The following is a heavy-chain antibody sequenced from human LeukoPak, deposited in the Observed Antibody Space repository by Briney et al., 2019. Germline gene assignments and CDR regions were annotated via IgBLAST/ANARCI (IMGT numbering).Heavy chain of an antibody. J-gene: IGHJ4*02. CDR2: SSSSGSTI. V-gene: IGHV3-48*04. CDR1: GFTFSSYS. D-gene: IGHD2-2*01. Sequence: GGSLRLSCAASGFTFSSYSMNWVRQAPGKGLEWVSYSSSSGSTIHYADSVKGRFTISRDNAKNSLYLQMNSLRAEDTAVYFCARSGYQLLLEGDYFDYWGQGTLVTVSS. CDR3: ARSGYQLLLEGDYFDY.